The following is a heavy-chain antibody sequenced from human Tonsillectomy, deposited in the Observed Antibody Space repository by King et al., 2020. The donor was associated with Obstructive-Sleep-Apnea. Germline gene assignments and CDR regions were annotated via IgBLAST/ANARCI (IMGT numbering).Heavy chain of an antibody. D-gene: IGHD1-26*01. CDR3: ARVKWELRGATTGPLHY. V-gene: IGHV3-21*01. CDR1: GFTFSSYS. J-gene: IGHJ4*02. Sequence: VQLVESGGGLVKPGGSLRLSCAASGFTFSSYSMNWVRQAPGKGLEWVSSISSSSRYIYYSDSVKGRFTISRDNAKNSLYLQMNSLRDEETAVYYCARVKWELRGATTGPLHYWGQGTLVTVSS. CDR2: ISSSSRYI.